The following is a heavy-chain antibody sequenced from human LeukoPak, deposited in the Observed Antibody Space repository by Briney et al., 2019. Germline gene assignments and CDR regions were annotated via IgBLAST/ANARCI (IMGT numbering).Heavy chain of an antibody. CDR1: GGSISSYY. CDR2: IYNSRDT. CDR3: ARKGPIAATEPDY. Sequence: SETLSLTCTVSGGSISSYYWSWIRQPPGKGLEWLDYIYNSRDTNYNPSLKSRVTFSVDTSKNQFSLKLSSVTAADTAVYYCARKGPIAATEPDYWGQGTLVTVSS. J-gene: IGHJ4*02. V-gene: IGHV4-59*01. D-gene: IGHD6-13*01.